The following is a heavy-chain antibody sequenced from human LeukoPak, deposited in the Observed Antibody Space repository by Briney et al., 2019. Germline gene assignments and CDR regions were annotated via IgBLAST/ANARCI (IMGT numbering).Heavy chain of an antibody. D-gene: IGHD3-10*01. CDR3: VFEGRADAFDI. V-gene: IGHV3-23*01. CDR2: ISGSGGST. J-gene: IGHJ3*02. CDR1: GFTFSGYA. Sequence: GGSLRLSCAASGFTFSGYAMSWVRQAPGKGLEWVSTISGSGGSTYHADSVKGRFTISRDNSKNTLCLQMNSLRAEDTAVYYCVFEGRADAFDIWGQGTMVTVSS.